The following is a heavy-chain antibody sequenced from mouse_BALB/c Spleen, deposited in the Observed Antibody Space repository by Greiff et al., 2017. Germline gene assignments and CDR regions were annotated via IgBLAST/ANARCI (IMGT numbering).Heavy chain of an antibody. V-gene: IGHV2-9*02. Sequence: VQLQESGPGLVAPSQSLSITCTVSGFSLTSYGVHWVRQPPGKGLEWLGVIWAGGSTNYNSALMSRLSISKDNSKSQVFLKMNSLQTDDTAMYYCASYYYGSRETFYYAMDYWGQGTSVTVSS. CDR3: ASYYYGSRETFYYAMDY. CDR1: GFSLTSYG. J-gene: IGHJ4*01. CDR2: IWAGGST. D-gene: IGHD1-1*01.